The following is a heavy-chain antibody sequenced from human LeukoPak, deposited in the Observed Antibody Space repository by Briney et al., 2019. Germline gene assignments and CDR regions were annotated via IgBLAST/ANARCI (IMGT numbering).Heavy chain of an antibody. CDR3: ARGFLGDILTGQDY. CDR2: IHPNSGGT. Sequence: ASVKVSCKASAYTFTGYYMHWVRQAPGQGLEGMGRIHPNSGGTNYAQKFQGRVSMTRDTSIFTAYMVLSSLRSDDTAVYYCARGFLGDILTGQDYWGQGTLVTVSS. J-gene: IGHJ4*02. D-gene: IGHD3-9*01. V-gene: IGHV1-2*06. CDR1: AYTFTGYY.